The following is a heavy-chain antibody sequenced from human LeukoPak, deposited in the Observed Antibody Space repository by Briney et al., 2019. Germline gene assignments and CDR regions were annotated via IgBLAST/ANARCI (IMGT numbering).Heavy chain of an antibody. D-gene: IGHD5/OR15-5a*01. CDR1: GYSFTSYW. Sequence: GESLQISCKGSGYSFTSYWISWVRQMPGKGLEWMGRIDPSDSYTNYSPSFQGHVTISADKSISTAYLQWSSLKASDTAMYYCARRLETSEWFDPWGQGTLVTVSS. CDR3: ARRLETSEWFDP. J-gene: IGHJ5*02. CDR2: IDPSDSYT. V-gene: IGHV5-10-1*01.